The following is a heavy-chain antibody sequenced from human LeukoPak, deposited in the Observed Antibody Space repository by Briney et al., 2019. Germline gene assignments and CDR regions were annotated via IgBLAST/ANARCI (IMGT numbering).Heavy chain of an antibody. CDR2: INHSGRT. J-gene: IGHJ4*02. D-gene: IGHD1-26*01. Sequence: SSETLSLTCAVYSGSFSGYYWSWIRPPPGKGLEWRGEINHSGRTNYNTSLKSRVTISGDTAKDQFSLRRSSVTAADTAVYYCARGSGVIDYWGEGTLVTVSS. CDR3: ARGSGVIDY. CDR1: SGSFSGYY. V-gene: IGHV4-34*01.